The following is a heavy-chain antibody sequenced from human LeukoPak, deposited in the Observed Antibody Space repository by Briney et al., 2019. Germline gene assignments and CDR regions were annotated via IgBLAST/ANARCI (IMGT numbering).Heavy chain of an antibody. Sequence: PGGSLRLSCEASGFTFSAYAMTWVPQAPGKGLEWVSSIGSDNKPHYSESVKGRFAISRDNSKNTLYLQMNSLRAEDTAVYYCAKDAKYVFFDYWGQGTLVTVSS. J-gene: IGHJ4*02. CDR1: GFTFSAYA. CDR2: IGSDNKP. D-gene: IGHD4/OR15-4a*01. CDR3: AKDAKYVFFDY. V-gene: IGHV3-23*01.